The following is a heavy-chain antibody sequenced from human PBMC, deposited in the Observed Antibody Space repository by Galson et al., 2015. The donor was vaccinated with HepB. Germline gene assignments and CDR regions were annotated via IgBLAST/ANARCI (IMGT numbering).Heavy chain of an antibody. CDR1: GGTFSSYT. CDR2: IIPILGMA. CDR3: ARVDDGDYPFDY. V-gene: IGHV1-69*02. Sequence: SVKVSCKASGGTFSSYTISWVRQAPGQGLEWMGRIIPILGMANYAQKFQGRVTITADKSTSTAYMELSSLRSEDTAVYYCARVDDGDYPFDYWGQGTLVTVSS. D-gene: IGHD4-17*01. J-gene: IGHJ4*02.